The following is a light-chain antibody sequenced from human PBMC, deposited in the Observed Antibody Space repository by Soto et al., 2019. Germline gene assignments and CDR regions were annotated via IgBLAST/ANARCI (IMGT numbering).Light chain of an antibody. J-gene: IGLJ3*02. V-gene: IGLV1-40*01. CDR3: QSFDSGLRGEV. Sequence: QAVVTQPPSVSGAPGQRVTISCTGSSSNIGAGYVVHWYQHLPGTAPRLLIYGNSNRPSGVPDRFSGSKSGTSASLAITGLQTEDAADYYCQSFDSGLRGEVFGGGTKVTVL. CDR2: GNS. CDR1: SSNIGAGYV.